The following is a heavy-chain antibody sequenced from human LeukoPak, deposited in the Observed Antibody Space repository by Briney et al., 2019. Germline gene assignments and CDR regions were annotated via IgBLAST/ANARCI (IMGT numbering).Heavy chain of an antibody. CDR1: GFTFSSYG. CDR2: IWYDGSNK. Sequence: PGGSLRLSCAASGFTFSSYGMHWVRQAPGKGLEWVAVIWYDGSNKYYADSVKGRFTISRDNSKNTLYLQMNSLRAEDTAVYYCARDTHSSGYLPFDYWGQGTLVTVSS. D-gene: IGHD3-22*01. CDR3: ARDTHSSGYLPFDY. J-gene: IGHJ4*02. V-gene: IGHV3-33*01.